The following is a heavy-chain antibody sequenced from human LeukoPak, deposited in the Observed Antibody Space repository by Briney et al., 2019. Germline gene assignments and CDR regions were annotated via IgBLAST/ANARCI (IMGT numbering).Heavy chain of an antibody. CDR3: AKSYGSEDY. CDR2: ISGSGGST. V-gene: IGHV3-23*01. CDR1: GLTFSSYA. Sequence: PGGSLRLSCAASGLTFSSYAMSWVRQAPGKGLEWVSAISGSGGSTYYADSVKGRFTISRDNSKNTLYLQMKSLRAEDTAVHYCAKSYGSEDYWGQGTLVTVSS. J-gene: IGHJ4*02. D-gene: IGHD3-10*01.